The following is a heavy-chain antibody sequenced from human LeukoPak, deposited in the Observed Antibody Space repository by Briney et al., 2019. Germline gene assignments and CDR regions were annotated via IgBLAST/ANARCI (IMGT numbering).Heavy chain of an antibody. J-gene: IGHJ4*02. Sequence: GASVKVSCKASGYIFTTYGISWVRHAPGQGLEWMGWINTYNGNIDYAQKLQGRVTMTTDTSTSTAYMELRSLRSDDTAVYYCARDPLTAMVGYADYWGQGTLVTVSS. CDR1: GYIFTTYG. V-gene: IGHV1-18*01. CDR2: INTYNGNI. D-gene: IGHD5-18*01. CDR3: ARDPLTAMVGYADY.